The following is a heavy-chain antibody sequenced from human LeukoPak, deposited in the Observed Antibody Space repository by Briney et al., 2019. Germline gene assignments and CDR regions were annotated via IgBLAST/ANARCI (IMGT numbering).Heavy chain of an antibody. V-gene: IGHV3-23*01. D-gene: IGHD2-15*01. CDR1: GFTFSSYA. J-gene: IGHJ4*02. CDR3: AKDYCSGGSCYSGLDY. Sequence: GGSLRLSCAASGFTFSSYAMSWVRQAPGKGLEWVSTLSGRGGSTYYADSVKGRFTISRDNSKNTLYLQMNGLRAEDTALYSCAKDYCSGGSCYSGLDYWGQGTLVTVSS. CDR2: LSGRGGST.